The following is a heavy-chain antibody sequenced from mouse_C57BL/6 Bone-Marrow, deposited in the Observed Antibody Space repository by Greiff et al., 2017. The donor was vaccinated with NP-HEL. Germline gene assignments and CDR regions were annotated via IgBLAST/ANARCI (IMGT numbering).Heavy chain of an antibody. Sequence: QVQLQQSGAELARPGASVKLSCKASGYTFTSYGISWVKQRTGQGLEWIGEIYPRSGNTYYNEKFKGKATLTADKSSSTAYMELRSLTTEDSAVYFGARREDYQPAWFAYWGQGTLVTVSA. V-gene: IGHV1-81*01. J-gene: IGHJ3*01. CDR1: GYTFTSYG. D-gene: IGHD2-4*01. CDR2: IYPRSGNT. CDR3: ARREDYQPAWFAY.